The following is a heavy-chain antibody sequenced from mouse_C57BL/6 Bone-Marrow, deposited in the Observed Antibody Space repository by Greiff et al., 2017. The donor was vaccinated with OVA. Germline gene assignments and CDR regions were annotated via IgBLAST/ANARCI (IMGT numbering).Heavy chain of an antibody. D-gene: IGHD1-1*01. CDR2: IYPSDSET. J-gene: IGHJ2*01. V-gene: IGHV1-61*01. Sequence: QVQLQQPGAELVRPGSSVKLSCKASGYTFTSYWMDWVKQRPGQGLEWIGNIYPSDSETHYNQEFKDKATLTVDKSSSTAYMQLSSLTSEDSAVYYCATLRSFDYWGQGTTLTVSS. CDR3: ATLRSFDY. CDR1: GYTFTSYW.